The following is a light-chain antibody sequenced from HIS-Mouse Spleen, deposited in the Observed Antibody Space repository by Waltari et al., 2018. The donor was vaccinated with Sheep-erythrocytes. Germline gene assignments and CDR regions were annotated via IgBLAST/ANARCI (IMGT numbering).Light chain of an antibody. Sequence: SYELTQPPSVSVSPGQTARITCSGDALPKKYAYLYQQKSRQAPVLVIHWDSKRPSGIPERLSGSRLGTIANFNIRWAQVEGDSDFYRLPTERRGKSLVVGGRTK. CDR1: ALPKKY. CDR3: LPTERRGKSLV. J-gene: IGLJ3*02. V-gene: IGLV3-10*01. CDR2: WDS.